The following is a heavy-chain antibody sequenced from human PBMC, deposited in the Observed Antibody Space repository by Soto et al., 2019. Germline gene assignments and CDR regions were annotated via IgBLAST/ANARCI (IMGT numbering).Heavy chain of an antibody. V-gene: IGHV1-69*13. CDR3: ARDAAARPGWFDP. CDR2: IIPIFGTA. J-gene: IGHJ5*02. CDR1: GGTFSSCA. D-gene: IGHD6-6*01. Sequence: SVKVSCKASGGTFSSCAISWVRQAPGQGLEWMGGIIPIFGTANYAQKFQGRVTITADESTSTAYMELSSLRSEDAAVYYCARDAAARPGWFDPWGQGTLVTVSS.